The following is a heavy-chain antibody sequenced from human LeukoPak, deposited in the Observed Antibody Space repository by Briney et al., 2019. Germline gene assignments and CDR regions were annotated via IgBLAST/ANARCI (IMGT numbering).Heavy chain of an antibody. CDR1: GGTFSSYA. Sequence: ASVKVSCKASGGTFSSYAISWVRQAPGQGLEWMGRIIPILGIANYAQKFQSRVTITADKSTSTAYMELSSLRSEDTAVYYCARITSGYDSWIAEYFQHWGQGTLVTVSS. V-gene: IGHV1-69*04. CDR3: ARITSGYDSWIAEYFQH. CDR2: IIPILGIA. J-gene: IGHJ1*01. D-gene: IGHD5-12*01.